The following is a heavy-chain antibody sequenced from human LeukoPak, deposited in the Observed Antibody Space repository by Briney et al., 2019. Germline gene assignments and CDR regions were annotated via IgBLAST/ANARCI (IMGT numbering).Heavy chain of an antibody. CDR2: ISSSGSTI. D-gene: IGHD3-22*01. V-gene: IGHV3-48*03. CDR3: ASSRYDSSGYYGIIGY. J-gene: IGHJ4*02. Sequence: GGSLRLSCAASGFTFSSYEMNWVRQAPGKGLEWVSYISSSGSTIYYADSVKGRFTISRDNAKNSLYLQMNSLRAEDTALYYCASSRYDSSGYYGIIGYWGQGTLVTVSS. CDR1: GFTFSSYE.